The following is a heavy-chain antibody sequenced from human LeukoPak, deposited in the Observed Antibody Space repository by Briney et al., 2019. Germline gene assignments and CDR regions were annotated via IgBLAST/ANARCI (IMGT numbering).Heavy chain of an antibody. CDR1: GVSMSAFQ. CDR3: ATSNDAKIAPFDH. J-gene: IGHJ4*02. V-gene: IGHV4-4*09. CDR2: VSTKGET. Sequence: SETLSLTCTVSGVSMSAFQWSWVRQSPEKGLEWIGCVSTKGETNYNPSLKSRVITSVDTSKSQFPLRLTSVTAADTAVYYCATSNDAKIAPFDHWGQGALVTVSS. D-gene: IGHD2-8*01.